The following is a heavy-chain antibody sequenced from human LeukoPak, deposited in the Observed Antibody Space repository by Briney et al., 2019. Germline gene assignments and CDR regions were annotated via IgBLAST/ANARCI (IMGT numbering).Heavy chain of an antibody. V-gene: IGHV3-30*18. Sequence: GGSLRLFCAASGFTFSSYAMHWVRQAPGKGLEWVAVISYDGSNKYYADSVKGRFTISRDNSKNTLYLQMNSLRAEDTAVYYCAKDYYDSSGYVDYWGQGTLVTVSS. CDR1: GFTFSSYA. CDR2: ISYDGSNK. J-gene: IGHJ4*02. D-gene: IGHD3-22*01. CDR3: AKDYYDSSGYVDY.